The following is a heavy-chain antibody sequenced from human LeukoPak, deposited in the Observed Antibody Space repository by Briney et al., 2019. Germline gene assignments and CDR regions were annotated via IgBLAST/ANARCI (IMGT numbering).Heavy chain of an antibody. CDR1: GFIFHDYA. D-gene: IGHD3-16*01. Sequence: GGSLRLFYAATGFIFHDYALQWVTDAPGKGLAGVSAISWNSGSIVYADSVKSRFTISRDNAKNSLYLQMNSMRTEDTALYFCAKCHTLGLGASYLYYWGQGTLVTVSS. J-gene: IGHJ4*02. V-gene: IGHV3-9*01. CDR2: ISWNSGSI. CDR3: AKCHTLGLGASYLYY.